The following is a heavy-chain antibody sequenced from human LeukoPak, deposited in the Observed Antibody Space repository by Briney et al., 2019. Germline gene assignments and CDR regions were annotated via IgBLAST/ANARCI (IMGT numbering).Heavy chain of an antibody. Sequence: GGSLRLSCAASGFTFSSYAMHWVRQAPGKGLEWVAVISYDGSNKYYADSVKGRFTISRDNSKNTLYLRMNSLRAEDTAVYYCARGPLYSSGWYRVDYWGQGTLVTVSS. J-gene: IGHJ4*02. CDR3: ARGPLYSSGWYRVDY. V-gene: IGHV3-30-3*01. CDR1: GFTFSSYA. D-gene: IGHD6-19*01. CDR2: ISYDGSNK.